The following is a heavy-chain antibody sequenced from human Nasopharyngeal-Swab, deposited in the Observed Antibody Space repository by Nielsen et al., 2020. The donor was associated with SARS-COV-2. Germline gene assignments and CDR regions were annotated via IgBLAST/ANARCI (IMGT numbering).Heavy chain of an antibody. CDR2: IYHSGST. V-gene: IGHV4-38-2*02. CDR3: ARQGGLLLWFGELLPDY. J-gene: IGHJ4*02. D-gene: IGHD3-10*01. Sequence: GSLRLSCTVSGYSISSGHYWGWTRQHPGKGLEWIGSIYHSGSTYYNPSLKSRVTISVDTSKNQFSLKLGSVTAADTAVYYCARQGGLLLWFGELLPDYWGQGTLVTVSS. CDR1: GYSISSGHY.